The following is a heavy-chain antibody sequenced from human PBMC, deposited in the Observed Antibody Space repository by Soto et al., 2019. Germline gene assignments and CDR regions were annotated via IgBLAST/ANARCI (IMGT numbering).Heavy chain of an antibody. V-gene: IGHV1-2*04. Sequence: QVQLVQSGAEVKNPGASVKVSCKASGYTFTGYYMHWVRQAPGQGLEWMGWINPNSGGTNYAQKFQGWVTMTRDTSISTAYMELSRLRSDDTAVYYCARVGMGTTGTRNWFDPWGQGTLVTVSS. CDR3: ARVGMGTTGTRNWFDP. CDR1: GYTFTGYY. D-gene: IGHD1-1*01. CDR2: INPNSGGT. J-gene: IGHJ5*02.